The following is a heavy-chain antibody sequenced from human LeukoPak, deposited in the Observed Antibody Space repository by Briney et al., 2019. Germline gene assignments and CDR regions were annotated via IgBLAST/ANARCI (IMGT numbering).Heavy chain of an antibody. CDR2: XXXXXXXX. Sequence: GGSLRLSCAASGFTFSSXGMHWVRQAPGXXXXXXXXXXXXXXXXXXXDSVKGRFTISRDNSKNTLYLQMNSLRAEDTAVYYCARDQASRYYDILTGYYLTTYYYGMDVWGQGTTVTVSS. CDR1: GFTFSSXG. CDR3: ARDQASRYYDILTGYYLTTYYYGMDV. J-gene: IGHJ6*02. V-gene: IGHV3-30*03. D-gene: IGHD3-9*01.